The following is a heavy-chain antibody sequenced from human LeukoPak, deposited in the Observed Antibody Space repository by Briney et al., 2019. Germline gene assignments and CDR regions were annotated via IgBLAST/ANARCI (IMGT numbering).Heavy chain of an antibody. CDR1: GFTFSSYW. D-gene: IGHD7-27*01. CDR2: INSDGSST. CDR3: ARDPKRGTFAFDI. Sequence: PGGSLTLSCQASGFTFSSYWMHWVRQAPGKGLVWVSRINSDGSSTSYADSVKGRFTISRDNAKNTLYLQMNSLRAEDTAVYYCARDPKRGTFAFDIWGQGTMVTVSS. V-gene: IGHV3-74*01. J-gene: IGHJ3*02.